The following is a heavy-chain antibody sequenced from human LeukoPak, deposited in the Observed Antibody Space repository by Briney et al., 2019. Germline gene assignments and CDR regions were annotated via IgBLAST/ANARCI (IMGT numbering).Heavy chain of an antibody. CDR2: INPSGNST. CDR3: ARRATGISPYYYYMDV. J-gene: IGHJ6*03. Sequence: GASVKVSCKASGYTFTNYYIHWVRQAPGQGLEWMGIINPSGNSTNYAQKFQGRVTMTRDTSTSTVYMEVSSLRSEDTAVYYCARRATGISPYYYYMDVWGKGTTVTVSS. CDR1: GYTFTNYY. D-gene: IGHD5-12*01. V-gene: IGHV1-46*01.